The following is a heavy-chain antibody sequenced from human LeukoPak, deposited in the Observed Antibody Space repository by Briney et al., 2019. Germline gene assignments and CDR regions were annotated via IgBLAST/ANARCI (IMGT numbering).Heavy chain of an antibody. V-gene: IGHV5-51*01. CDR1: GYSFTSYW. J-gene: IGHJ3*02. D-gene: IGHD2-2*01. CDR3: ARHLVVPVAPPDAFDI. Sequence: GEFLKISCKGSGYSFTSYWIGWVRQMPGKGLEWMGIIYPGDSDTRYSPSFQGQVTISADKSISTAYLQWSSLKASDTAMYYCARHLVVPVAPPDAFDIWGQGTMVTVSS. CDR2: IYPGDSDT.